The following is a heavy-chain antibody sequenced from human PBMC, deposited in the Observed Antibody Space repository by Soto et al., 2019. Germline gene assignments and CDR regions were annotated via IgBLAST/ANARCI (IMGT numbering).Heavy chain of an antibody. V-gene: IGHV3-30-3*01. Sequence: GGSLRLSCAASGLTFSNYAMHWVRQAPGKGLEWVAVLSYDGSSKYYADSVKGRITLSRDNSKNTLFLQMNSLRPEDTALYYCTRGEAASGTSPIYFDYWGQGALVTVSS. CDR1: GLTFSNYA. CDR3: TRGEAASGTSPIYFDY. J-gene: IGHJ4*02. CDR2: LSYDGSSK. D-gene: IGHD6-13*01.